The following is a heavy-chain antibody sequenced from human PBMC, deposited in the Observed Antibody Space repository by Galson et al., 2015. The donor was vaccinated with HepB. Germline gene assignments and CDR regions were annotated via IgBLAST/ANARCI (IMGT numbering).Heavy chain of an antibody. D-gene: IGHD3-10*01. Sequence: PALVKPTQTLTLTCTFSGFSLSTSGMCVSWIRQPPGKALEWLALIDWDDDKYYSTSLKTRLTISKDTSKNQVVLTMTNMDPVDTATYYCARMLSYYGSGSWGFDPWGQGTLVTVSS. CDR1: GFSLSTSGMC. V-gene: IGHV2-70*01. CDR2: IDWDDDK. J-gene: IGHJ5*02. CDR3: ARMLSYYGSGSWGFDP.